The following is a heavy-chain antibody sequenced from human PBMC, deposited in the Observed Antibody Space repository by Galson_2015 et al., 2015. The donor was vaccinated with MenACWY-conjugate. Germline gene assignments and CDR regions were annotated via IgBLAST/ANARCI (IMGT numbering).Heavy chain of an antibody. V-gene: IGHV6-1*01. D-gene: IGHD2-2*01. CDR3: AREAMFSTNFYAIDS. CDR2: TYYKSKWYN. J-gene: IGHJ4*02. Sequence: CAISGDSVSSNSAAWNWIRQSPSRGLEWLGRTYYKSKWYNDYAASVRSRVTINPDTSKNLITLQLSSLTPEDAAVYYCAREAMFSTNFYAIDSWGQGTLVTVSA. CDR1: GDSVSSNSAA.